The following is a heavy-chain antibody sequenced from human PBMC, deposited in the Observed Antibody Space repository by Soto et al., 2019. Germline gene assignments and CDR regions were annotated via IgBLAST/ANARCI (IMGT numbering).Heavy chain of an antibody. J-gene: IGHJ3*02. D-gene: IGHD4-17*01. CDR3: ATAHDYGDPRAFDI. CDR2: IIPIFGTA. Sequence: QVQLVQSGAEVKKPGSSVKVSCKASGGPFSSYAISWVRQAPGQGLEWMGGIIPIFGTANYAQKFQGRVTITADESTSTAYMELSSLRSEDTAVYYWATAHDYGDPRAFDIWGQGTMVTVSS. CDR1: GGPFSSYA. V-gene: IGHV1-69*01.